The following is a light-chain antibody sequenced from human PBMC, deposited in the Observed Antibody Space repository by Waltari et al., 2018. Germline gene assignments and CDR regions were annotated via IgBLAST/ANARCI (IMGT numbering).Light chain of an antibody. V-gene: IGLV4-69*01. CDR1: SGHSSYA. J-gene: IGLJ3*02. CDR2: VNSDGSH. Sequence: QLMLTQSPSASASLGASVKLTCTLSSGHSSYAIAWHQPQPEKGPRYLMKVNSDGSHIKGDWIPDRFSGSSSGAERYLTISSLQSEDEADYYCQTGGFGIWVFGGGTKLTVL. CDR3: QTGGFGIWV.